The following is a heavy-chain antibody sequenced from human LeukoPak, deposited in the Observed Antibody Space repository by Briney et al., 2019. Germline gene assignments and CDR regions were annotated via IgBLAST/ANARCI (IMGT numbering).Heavy chain of an antibody. CDR3: AKAHLSSGWYGYFDY. CDR2: ISWNSGSI. Sequence: GGSLRLSCAASGFTFDDYAMHWVRQAPGKRLEWVSGISWNSGSIGYADSVKGRFTISRDNAKNSLYLQMNSLRAEDMALYYCAKAHLSSGWYGYFDYWGQGTLVTVSS. J-gene: IGHJ4*02. V-gene: IGHV3-9*03. D-gene: IGHD6-19*01. CDR1: GFTFDDYA.